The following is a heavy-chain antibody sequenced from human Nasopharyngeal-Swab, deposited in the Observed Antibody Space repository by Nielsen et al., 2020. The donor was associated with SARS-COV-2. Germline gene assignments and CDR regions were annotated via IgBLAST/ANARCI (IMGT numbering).Heavy chain of an antibody. CDR3: VRGGDGYNPPFEF. D-gene: IGHD5-24*01. CDR1: GFTFSSFW. CDR2: IKGDGSVT. J-gene: IGHJ4*02. V-gene: IGHV3-74*01. Sequence: GESLKISCAASGFTFSSFWIHWVRQDPEKGLVCVSYIKGDGSVTNYADSVKGRFTISRDNAKNTVYLQMNSLRVEDTAVYYCVRGGDGYNPPFEFWGQGTLVTVSS.